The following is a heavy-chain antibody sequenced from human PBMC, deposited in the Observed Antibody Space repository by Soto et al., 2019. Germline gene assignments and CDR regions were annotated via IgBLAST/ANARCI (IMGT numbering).Heavy chain of an antibody. CDR2: IGGNGGST. CDR3: AKGTTVTTRLYFDY. CDR1: GFTISNYA. J-gene: IGHJ4*02. Sequence: GGSLRLPCAVSGFTISNYAMTRVRQAPGKGLEWVASIGGNGGSTYYADSVKGRFTISRDNSKNTLFLQMNSLRAEDTAVYYCAKGTTVTTRLYFDYWGQGTLVTVSS. V-gene: IGHV3-23*01. D-gene: IGHD4-17*01.